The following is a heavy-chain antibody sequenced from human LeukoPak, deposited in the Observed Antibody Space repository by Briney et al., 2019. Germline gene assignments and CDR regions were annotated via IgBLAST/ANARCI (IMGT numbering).Heavy chain of an antibody. CDR3: ARGTIAAAGTGLYYYYYGMDV. Sequence: GASVKVSCKASGGTFSSYAISWVRQAPGQGLEWMGGIIPIFGTANYAQKFQGRVTITADESTSTAYMELSSLRSEDTAVYYCARGTIAAAGTGLYYYYYGMDVWGQGTTVTVSS. J-gene: IGHJ6*02. CDR1: GGTFSSYA. D-gene: IGHD6-13*01. V-gene: IGHV1-69*13. CDR2: IIPIFGTA.